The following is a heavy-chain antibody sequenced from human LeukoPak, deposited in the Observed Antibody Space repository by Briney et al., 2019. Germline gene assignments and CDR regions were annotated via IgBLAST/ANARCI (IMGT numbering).Heavy chain of an antibody. CDR2: IYPGDSDT. CDR3: VRRAATTGIDIDY. J-gene: IGHJ4*02. D-gene: IGHD1-26*01. Sequence: LGESLKISCQGSGYSFINSWIGWVRQMPGKGLEWMGIIYPGDSDTRYSPSFQGQVTISADMSISTAYLQWSSLKASDTAMYYCVRRAATTGIDIDYWGQGTLVTVSS. V-gene: IGHV5-51*01. CDR1: GYSFINSW.